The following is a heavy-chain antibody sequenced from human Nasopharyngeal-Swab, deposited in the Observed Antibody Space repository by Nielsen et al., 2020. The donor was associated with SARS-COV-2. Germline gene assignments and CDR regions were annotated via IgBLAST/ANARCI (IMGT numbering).Heavy chain of an antibody. V-gene: IGHV3-7*01. CDR3: ARMVTYYYGSGSYYFDY. Sequence: WIRQPPGKGLEWVANIKQDGSEKYYVDSVKGRFTISRDNAKNSLYLQMNSLRAEDTAVYYCARMVTYYYGSGSYYFDYWGQGTLVTVSS. D-gene: IGHD3-10*01. J-gene: IGHJ4*02. CDR2: IKQDGSEK.